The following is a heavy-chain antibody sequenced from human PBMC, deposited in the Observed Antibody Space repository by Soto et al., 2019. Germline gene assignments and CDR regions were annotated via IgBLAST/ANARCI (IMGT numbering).Heavy chain of an antibody. D-gene: IGHD3-3*01. CDR3: ARRYEDYGMDV. CDR2: INPNSGGT. J-gene: IGHJ6*02. V-gene: IGHV1-2*04. CDR1: GYTFTSYD. Sequence: GASVKVSCKASGYTFTSYDMHWVRQAPGQGLEWMGWINPNSGGTNYAQKFQGWVTMTRDTSISTAYMELSRLRSDDTAVYYCARRYEDYGMDVWGQGTTVTVSS.